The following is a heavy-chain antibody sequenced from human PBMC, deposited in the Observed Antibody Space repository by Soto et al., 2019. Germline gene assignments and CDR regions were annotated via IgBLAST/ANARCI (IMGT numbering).Heavy chain of an antibody. CDR2: ISDTGRTI. V-gene: IGHV3-11*01. CDR3: ACSKEGTIVGLRWGDP. CDR1: VVDFRGSY. D-gene: IGHD1-26*01. J-gene: IGHJ5*02. Sequence: GGSLRLSYFGSVVDFRGSYMNWIRQAPGKGLEWISYISDTGRTIHYADSVKGRFVLSRDNSKDSLYLQMSDLEAEDTAVFYLACSKEGTIVGLRWGDPWGQGT.